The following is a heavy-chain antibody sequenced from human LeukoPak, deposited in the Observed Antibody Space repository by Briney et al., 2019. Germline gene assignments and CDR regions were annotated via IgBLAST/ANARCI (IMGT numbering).Heavy chain of an antibody. V-gene: IGHV3-11*01. CDR3: AARSVASNPEAY. Sequence: GGSLRLSCAASGFTFSDYYMSWIRQAPGKGLEWVSYISTSATTIYFADSVKGRFTISRDDAKNSLYLQMNSLRAEDTAVYYCAARSVASNPEAYWGQGALSPSP. CDR2: ISTSATTI. CDR1: GFTFSDYY. D-gene: IGHD5-24*01. J-gene: IGHJ4*02.